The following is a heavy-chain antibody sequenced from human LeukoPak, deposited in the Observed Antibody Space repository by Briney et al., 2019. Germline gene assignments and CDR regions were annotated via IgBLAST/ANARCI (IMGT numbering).Heavy chain of an antibody. CDR3: AKDQEWSGSYFDY. CDR2: ISGNGGNT. V-gene: IGHV3-23*01. Sequence: GGSLRLSCAASGFTFSSSAMSWVRQAPGKGLEWVSTISGNGGNTYYADSVKGRFSISRDNSKNTLSLQMNSLRAGDTAVYYCAKDQEWSGSYFDYWGQGTLVTVSS. D-gene: IGHD1-26*01. J-gene: IGHJ4*02. CDR1: GFTFSSSA.